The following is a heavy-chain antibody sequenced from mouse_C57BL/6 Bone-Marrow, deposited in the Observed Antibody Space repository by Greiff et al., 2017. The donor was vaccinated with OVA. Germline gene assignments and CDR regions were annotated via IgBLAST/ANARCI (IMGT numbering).Heavy chain of an antibody. CDR2: IYPGDGDT. CDR3: AREGSTTVVAKGYWYFDV. V-gene: IGHV1-80*01. D-gene: IGHD1-1*01. J-gene: IGHJ1*03. CDR1: GYAFSSYW. Sequence: QVQLQQSGAELVKPGASVKISCKASGYAFSSYWMNWVKQRPGKGLEWIGQIYPGDGDTNYNGKFKGKATLTADKSSSTAYMQLSSLTSEDTAVYYCAREGSTTVVAKGYWYFDVWGTGTTVTVSS.